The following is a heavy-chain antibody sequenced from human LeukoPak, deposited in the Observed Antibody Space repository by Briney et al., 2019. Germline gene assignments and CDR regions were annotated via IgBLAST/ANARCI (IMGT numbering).Heavy chain of an antibody. CDR1: GFTFSSYE. CDR2: ISSSGSTI. J-gene: IGHJ4*02. V-gene: IGHV3-48*03. CDR3: ARDRGSGWYVDY. Sequence: TGGSLRLSCSASGFTFSSYEMNWVRQAPGKGLEWVSYISSSGSTIYNADSVKGRFTISRDNAKNSLYLQMNSLRAEDTAVYYCARDRGSGWYVDYWGQGTLVTVSS. D-gene: IGHD6-19*01.